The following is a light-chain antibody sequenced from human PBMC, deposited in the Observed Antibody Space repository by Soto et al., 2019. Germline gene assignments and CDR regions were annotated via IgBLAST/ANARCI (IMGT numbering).Light chain of an antibody. CDR2: GTS. Sequence: TQSPGTLSLSPGERATLSCRAVQSVTSTYMAWYQQKPGQAPRLLIYGTSSRATGIPDRFSGSGSGTDFTLTISRLEPEDFAVYYCQQYGSSPVTFGQGTKVDIK. V-gene: IGKV3-20*01. CDR1: QSVTSTY. CDR3: QQYGSSPVT. J-gene: IGKJ1*01.